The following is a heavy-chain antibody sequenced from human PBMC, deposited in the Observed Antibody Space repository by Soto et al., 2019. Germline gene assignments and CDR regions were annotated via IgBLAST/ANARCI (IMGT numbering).Heavy chain of an antibody. CDR3: ARGRWNDPYYYYGMDV. J-gene: IGHJ6*02. CDR1: GFTFSSYA. D-gene: IGHD1-1*01. V-gene: IGHV3-30-3*01. Sequence: GGSLRLSCAASGFTFSSYAMHWVRQAPGKGLEWVAVISYEGSNKYYADSVKGRFTISRDNSKNTLYLQMNSLRAEDTAVYYCARGRWNDPYYYYGMDVWGQGTTVTVSS. CDR2: ISYEGSNK.